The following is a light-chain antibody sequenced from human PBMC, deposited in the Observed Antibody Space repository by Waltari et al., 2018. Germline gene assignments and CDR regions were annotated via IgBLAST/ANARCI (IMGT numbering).Light chain of an antibody. V-gene: IGLV2-23*02. CDR2: EVT. CDR3: CSYTSIGPVL. J-gene: IGLJ2*01. CDR1: SRDVGAQHI. Sequence: QSALTQPASVSGSPGQSISLSCIGTSRDVGAQHILSWYHQHPGIAPKLMIHEVTTRPSGVSTRFSGSKSGNTASLTISGLQAEDEADYYCCSYTSIGPVLIGGGTKVTVL.